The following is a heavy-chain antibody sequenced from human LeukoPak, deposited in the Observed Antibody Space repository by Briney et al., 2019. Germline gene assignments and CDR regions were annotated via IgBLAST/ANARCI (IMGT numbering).Heavy chain of an antibody. V-gene: IGHV4-31*03. D-gene: IGHD2-2*01. Sequence: PSQTLSLTCNVSGVSVSDGRYYWTWIRQHPGKGLEWIGYKYYSGSAKYNPSLKSRLTISIDTSKNQFSLHLRSATAADTATYYCATPYCSSISCLDVFNMWAQGTRVTVSS. CDR2: KYYSGSA. CDR1: GVSVSDGRYY. CDR3: ATPYCSSISCLDVFNM. J-gene: IGHJ3*02.